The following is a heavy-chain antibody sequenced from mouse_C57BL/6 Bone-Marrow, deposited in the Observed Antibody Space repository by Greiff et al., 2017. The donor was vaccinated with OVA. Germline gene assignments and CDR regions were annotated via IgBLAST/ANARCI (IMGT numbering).Heavy chain of an antibody. V-gene: IGHV6-3*01. Sequence: EVKVEESGGGLVQPGGSMKLSCVASGFTFSNYWMNWVRQSPEKGLEWVAQIRLKSDNYATHYAESVKGRFTISRDDSKSSVYLQMNNLRAEDTGIYYCTGQVGDGYYGYWGQGTTLTVSS. J-gene: IGHJ2*01. CDR1: GFTFSNYW. D-gene: IGHD2-3*01. CDR2: IRLKSDNYAT. CDR3: TGQVGDGYYGY.